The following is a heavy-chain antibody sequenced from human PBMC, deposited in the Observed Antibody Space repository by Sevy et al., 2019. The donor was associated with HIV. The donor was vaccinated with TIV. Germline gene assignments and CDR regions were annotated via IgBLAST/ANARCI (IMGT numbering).Heavy chain of an antibody. D-gene: IGHD5-18*01. J-gene: IGHJ4*02. CDR2: MNQDGSGK. V-gene: IGHV3-7*01. CDR3: VREGVGGFSYSLDC. CDR1: GFTFSTYW. Sequence: GGSLRLSCAASGFTFSTYWMSWVRQAPGKGLEWVATMNQDGSGKYDVDSVKGRFTISRDNAQNSLYLQMNSLRAEDTAVYYCVREGVGGFSYSLDCWGQGTLVTVSS.